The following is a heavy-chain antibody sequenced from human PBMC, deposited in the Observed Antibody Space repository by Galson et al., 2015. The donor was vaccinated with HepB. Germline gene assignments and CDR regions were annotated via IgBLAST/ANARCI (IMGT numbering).Heavy chain of an antibody. CDR3: VRYDSQGYYFDY. CDR1: GGTFSSYA. D-gene: IGHD3-22*01. J-gene: IGHJ4*02. CDR2: IIPIFGIA. V-gene: IGHV1-69*13. Sequence: SVKVSCKASGGTFSSYAISWVRQAPGQGLEWMGGIIPIFGIANYAQKFQGRVTITADESTSTAYMELSSLRSEDTAVYYCVRYDSQGYYFDYWGQGTLVTVSS.